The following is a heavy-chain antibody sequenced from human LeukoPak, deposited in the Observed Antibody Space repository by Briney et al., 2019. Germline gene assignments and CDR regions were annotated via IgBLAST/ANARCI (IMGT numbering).Heavy chain of an antibody. V-gene: IGHV3-48*01. D-gene: IGHD6-19*01. Sequence: GGSLRLSCAASGFTFSSYNMNWVRQAPGKGLEWVSYISSSSSTIYYADSVKGRFTISRDNAKNSLYLQMNSLRAEDAAAYYCAAGMYSSGWYGYWGQGTLVTVSS. J-gene: IGHJ4*02. CDR1: GFTFSSYN. CDR3: AAGMYSSGWYGY. CDR2: ISSSSSTI.